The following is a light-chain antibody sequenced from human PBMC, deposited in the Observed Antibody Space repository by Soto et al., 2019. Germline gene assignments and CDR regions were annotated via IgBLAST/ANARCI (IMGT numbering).Light chain of an antibody. CDR1: SSDVGGSNY. CDR2: DVN. Sequence: QSALTQPRSVSGSPGQSVTVSCAGTSSDVGGSNYVSWYQQHPGKVPKLIIFDVNKRPSGVPARFSGSKSGNTASLTISGLQAEDEADYYCCSYGDTYTYVFGTGTKVTV. CDR3: CSYGDTYTYV. J-gene: IGLJ1*01. V-gene: IGLV2-11*01.